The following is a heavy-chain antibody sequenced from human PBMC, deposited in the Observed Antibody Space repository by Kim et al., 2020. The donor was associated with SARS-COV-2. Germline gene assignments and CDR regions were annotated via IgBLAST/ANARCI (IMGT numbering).Heavy chain of an antibody. CDR3: TTDTYYYDSSRYYGMDV. V-gene: IGHV3-15*01. D-gene: IGHD3-22*01. Sequence: VKGRFPISRNDSKNTLYLQMNSLKTEDAAVYYCTTDTYYYDSSRYYGMDVWGQGTTVTVSS. J-gene: IGHJ6*02.